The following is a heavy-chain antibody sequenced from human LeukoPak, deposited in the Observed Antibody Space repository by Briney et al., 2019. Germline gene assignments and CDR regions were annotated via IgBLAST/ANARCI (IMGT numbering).Heavy chain of an antibody. V-gene: IGHV7-4-1*02. CDR3: ARGIPVYGSSWSYYFDY. J-gene: IGHJ4*02. CDR2: IYTNTGNP. D-gene: IGHD6-13*01. CDR1: GGTFSNYA. Sequence: ASVKVSCKASGGTFSNYAISWVRQAPGQGLEWMGWIYTNTGNPTYTQGFTGRFVFSLDTSVSTTYLQISNLKAEDTAVYYCARGIPVYGSSWSYYFDYWGQGTLVTVSS.